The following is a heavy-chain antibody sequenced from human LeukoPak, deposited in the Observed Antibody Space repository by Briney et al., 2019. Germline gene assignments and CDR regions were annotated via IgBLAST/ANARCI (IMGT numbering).Heavy chain of an antibody. Sequence: GESLKISCKGSGYSSTSYWIGWVRQMPGKGLEWMGIIYPGDSDTRYSPSFQGQVTISADKSISTAYLQWSSLKASDTAMYYCARRRYYGSGIRVPAFDIWGQGTMVTVSS. CDR1: GYSSTSYW. J-gene: IGHJ3*02. D-gene: IGHD3-10*01. V-gene: IGHV5-51*01. CDR2: IYPGDSDT. CDR3: ARRRYYGSGIRVPAFDI.